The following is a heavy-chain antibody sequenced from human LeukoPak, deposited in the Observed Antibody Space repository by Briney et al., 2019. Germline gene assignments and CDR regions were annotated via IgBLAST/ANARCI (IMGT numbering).Heavy chain of an antibody. V-gene: IGHV3-9*01. CDR3: TTDRRSSSWYVVDDYYYYGMDV. D-gene: IGHD6-13*01. J-gene: IGHJ6*02. CDR2: ITWNRDNI. CDR1: GFTFDDYA. Sequence: GGSLRLSCAASGFTFDDYAMHWVRQAPGKGLEWVSGITWNRDNIGYGDSVKGRFTISRDNVKNSLYVQMNSLRTEDTAVYYCTTDRRSSSWYVVDDYYYYGMDVWGQGTTVTVSS.